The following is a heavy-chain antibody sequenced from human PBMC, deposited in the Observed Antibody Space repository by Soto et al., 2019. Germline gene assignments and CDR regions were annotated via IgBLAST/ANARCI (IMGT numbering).Heavy chain of an antibody. CDR2: IYFSGIA. Sequence: QMQMQESGPRLVKHSETLSLTCTVSGASITDSYWSWIRQPPEKGLEWIGYIYFSGIANYNPSLKSRDSISRDTSKNEFSLKLTSVTAADTAIYYCARGDSDLAVSEAAYWGQGTLVTVSS. D-gene: IGHD2-15*01. V-gene: IGHV4-59*01. CDR1: GASITDSY. CDR3: ARGDSDLAVSEAAY. J-gene: IGHJ1*01.